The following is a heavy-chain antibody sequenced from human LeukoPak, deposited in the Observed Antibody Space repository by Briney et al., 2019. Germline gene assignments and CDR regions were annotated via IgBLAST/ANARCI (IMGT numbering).Heavy chain of an antibody. D-gene: IGHD3-22*01. CDR1: GGTFSSYA. Sequence: GASVKVSYKASGGTFSSYAISWVRQAPGQGLEWMGGIIPIFGTTNYAQKFQGRVTITADESTSTAYMELSSLRSEDTAVYYCARDRITTEYYDSSGPYDAFDIWGQGTMVTVSS. CDR2: IIPIFGTT. J-gene: IGHJ3*02. V-gene: IGHV1-69*13. CDR3: ARDRITTEYYDSSGPYDAFDI.